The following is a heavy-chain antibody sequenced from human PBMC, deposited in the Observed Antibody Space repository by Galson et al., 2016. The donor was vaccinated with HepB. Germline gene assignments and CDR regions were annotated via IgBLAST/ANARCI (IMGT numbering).Heavy chain of an antibody. CDR2: IHPSDSDT. Sequence: QSGAEVKKPGESLKISCKGSGYRFTSNWIGWVRQMPGKGLEWMGTIHPSDSDTRYSPSFQGQVTISADKSISTAYLQWSSLKASDTAMYYCVCFGDTALWEYYYMDVWGKGPTVTVSS. D-gene: IGHD5-18*01. CDR1: GYRFTSNW. V-gene: IGHV5-51*01. CDR3: VCFGDTALWEYYYMDV. J-gene: IGHJ6*03.